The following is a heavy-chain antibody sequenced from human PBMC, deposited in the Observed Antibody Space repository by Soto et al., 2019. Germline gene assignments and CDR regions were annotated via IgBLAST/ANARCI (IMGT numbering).Heavy chain of an antibody. V-gene: IGHV3-30-3*01. CDR1: GFTFSSYA. CDR2: ISYDGSDK. J-gene: IGHJ6*02. CDR3: ARRERWLQKIPYYYYGMDV. Sequence: PGGSLRLSCAASGFTFSSYAMHWVRQAPGKGLEWVALISYDGSDKDYADSVKGRFTISRDNSKNTLYLQMNSLRAEDTAVYFCARRERWLQKIPYYYYGMDVWGQGTTVTVSS. D-gene: IGHD5-12*01.